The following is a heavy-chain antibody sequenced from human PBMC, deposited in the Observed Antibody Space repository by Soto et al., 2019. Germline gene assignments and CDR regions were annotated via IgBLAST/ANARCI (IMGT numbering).Heavy chain of an antibody. CDR2: INPDSGVT. V-gene: IGHV1-2*02. CDR3: ATGYSSRWYWFDP. J-gene: IGHJ5*02. CDR1: GDTFTGYY. D-gene: IGHD6-13*01. Sequence: QVQLVQSGAEVKKPGASVKVSCKATGDTFTGYYMHWVRQTPGQGLEWMGWINPDSGVTNYAQKLQGRVTMTRDTSIRTAYMELNRLTSDDTAVYYCATGYSSRWYWFDPWGQGTLVTVSS.